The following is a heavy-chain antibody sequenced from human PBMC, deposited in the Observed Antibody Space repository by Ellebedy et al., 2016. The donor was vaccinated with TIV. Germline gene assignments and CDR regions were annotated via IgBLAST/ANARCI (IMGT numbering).Heavy chain of an antibody. CDR3: ARDKGGPTALDP. Sequence: MPSETLSLTCTVSGASISSGFYCWSWIRQHPEKGLEWIAYISYSGSPYYNPSLESRLSMSIDTSKNQFSLSLSSVTAADTAVYYCARDKGGPTALDPWGQGTLVTVSS. CDR1: GASISSGFYC. CDR2: ISYSGSP. D-gene: IGHD1-26*01. V-gene: IGHV4-31*03. J-gene: IGHJ5*02.